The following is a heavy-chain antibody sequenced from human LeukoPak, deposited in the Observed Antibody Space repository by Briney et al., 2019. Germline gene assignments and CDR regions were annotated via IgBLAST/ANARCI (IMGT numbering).Heavy chain of an antibody. J-gene: IGHJ1*01. CDR1: GFTFSKYA. CDR3: ATFLAVIAARDSLYFQY. CDR2: VSGSGGVT. V-gene: IGHV3-23*01. Sequence: GGSLRLSCGASGFTFSKYAMSWVRQAPGKGLEWVSGVSGSGGVTYYADSVKGRFTISRDNSKNTLHLQMNSLRAEDTAVYYCATFLAVIAARDSLYFQYWGQGTLVSVSS. D-gene: IGHD6-6*01.